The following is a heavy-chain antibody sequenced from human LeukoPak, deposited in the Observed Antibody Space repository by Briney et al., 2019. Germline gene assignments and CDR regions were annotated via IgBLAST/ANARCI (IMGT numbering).Heavy chain of an antibody. D-gene: IGHD2-2*01. CDR3: ARICSSTDCLIPD. CDR2: INSDASDT. J-gene: IGHJ4*02. Sequence: PGGSLRLSCAASGFTFSGFGMNWVRQAPGKGLVWISRINSDASDTNYADFVKGRFTISRDNAKNTVCLQINSLRDEDTAVYYCARICSSTDCLIPDWGQGTLVTVSS. V-gene: IGHV3-74*01. CDR1: GFTFSGFG.